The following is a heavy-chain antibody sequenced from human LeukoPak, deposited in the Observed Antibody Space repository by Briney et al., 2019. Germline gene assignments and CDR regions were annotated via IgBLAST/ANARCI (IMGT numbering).Heavy chain of an antibody. D-gene: IGHD2-2*02. CDR1: GGSISSSSYY. CDR2: IYYSGST. Sequence: SETLSLTCTVSGGSISSSSYYWGWVRQPPGKGLEWIGYIYYSGSTYYNPSLKSRVTISVDTSKNQFSLKLSSVTAADTAVYYCARVDRSGYCSSTSCYTDWYFDLWGRGTLVTVSS. J-gene: IGHJ2*01. V-gene: IGHV4-30-4*08. CDR3: ARVDRSGYCSSTSCYTDWYFDL.